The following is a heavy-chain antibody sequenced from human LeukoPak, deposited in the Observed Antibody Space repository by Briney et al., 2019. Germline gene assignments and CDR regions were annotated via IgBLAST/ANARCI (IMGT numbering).Heavy chain of an antibody. CDR3: TRELDSSGYPFDH. V-gene: IGHV3-30-3*01. CDR2: ISYDGSNK. CDR1: GFTFSSYL. Sequence: PGRSLRLSCAASGFTFSSYLMHWVRQALGEGLEWVALISYDGSNKYYADSVKGRFTISRDNSKKTLYLQMDSLRAEDTAVYYCTRELDSSGYPFDHWGQGTLVTVSS. D-gene: IGHD3-22*01. J-gene: IGHJ4*02.